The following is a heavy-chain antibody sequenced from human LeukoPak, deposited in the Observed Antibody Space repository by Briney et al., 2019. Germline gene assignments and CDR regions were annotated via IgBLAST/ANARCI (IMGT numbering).Heavy chain of an antibody. CDR3: AKKTPGTYPFDY. CDR2: SGTDGDT. D-gene: IGHD6-13*01. Sequence: GRSLRLACAASGLSFGSTDMNWVRQAPGKGLEWVSASGTDGDTYYADPVQGRFTISRDNSRNTLYLQMTSLRADDTAVYYCAKKTPGTYPFDYWGQGTLVTVSP. J-gene: IGHJ4*02. CDR1: GLSFGSTD. V-gene: IGHV3-23*01.